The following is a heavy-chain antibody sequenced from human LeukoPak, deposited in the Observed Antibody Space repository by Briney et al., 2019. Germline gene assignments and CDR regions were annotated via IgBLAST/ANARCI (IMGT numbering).Heavy chain of an antibody. Sequence: GGSLILSWAVPGFTFSSYEMNWVRQAPGKGLEWVSYICIRGSTKYYADSVKGRFTSSRDNAENSLYLQMNDLRAEDTAVYYCARDLYYYGSGNYVPGLPDYWGQGTLVTVSS. CDR1: GFTFSSYE. CDR3: ARDLYYYGSGNYVPGLPDY. CDR2: ICIRGSTK. V-gene: IGHV3-48*03. D-gene: IGHD3-10*01. J-gene: IGHJ4*02.